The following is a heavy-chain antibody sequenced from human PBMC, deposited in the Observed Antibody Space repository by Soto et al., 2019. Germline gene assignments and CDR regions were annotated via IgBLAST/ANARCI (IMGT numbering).Heavy chain of an antibody. V-gene: IGHV1-2*02. CDR2: INPNSGGT. Sequence: ASVKVSCKASGYTFTGYYMHWVRQAPGQGLEWMGWINPNSGGTNYAQKFQGRVTMTRDTSISTAYMELSRLRSDDTAVYYCARAPQLRGYYDSSGYPSHWGQGTLVAVSS. J-gene: IGHJ4*02. CDR1: GYTFTGYY. D-gene: IGHD3-22*01. CDR3: ARAPQLRGYYDSSGYPSH.